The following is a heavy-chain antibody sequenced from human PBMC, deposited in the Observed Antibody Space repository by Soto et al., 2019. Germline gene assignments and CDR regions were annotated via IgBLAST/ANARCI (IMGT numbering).Heavy chain of an antibody. D-gene: IGHD3-22*01. Sequence: EVQLLESGGGLVQPGGSLRLSCAASGFTFSSYAMSWVRQAPGKGLEWVSAISGSGGSTYYADSVKGRFTISRDNSKNTLYLKMNSLRAEDTAVYYCAKDTGHYYDSSGYYYFDYWGQGTLVTVSS. CDR1: GFTFSSYA. CDR3: AKDTGHYYDSSGYYYFDY. CDR2: ISGSGGST. V-gene: IGHV3-23*01. J-gene: IGHJ4*02.